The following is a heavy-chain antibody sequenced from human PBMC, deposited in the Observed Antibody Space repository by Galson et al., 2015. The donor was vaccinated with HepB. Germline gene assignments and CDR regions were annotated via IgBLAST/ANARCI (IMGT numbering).Heavy chain of an antibody. CDR3: TREAHVTVPAFDH. CDR2: IWADGSHQ. J-gene: IGHJ4*02. V-gene: IGHV3-33*01. D-gene: IGHD4-17*01. CDR1: GFIFRDFG. Sequence: SLRLSCAASGFIFRDFGIHWVRQAPGKGLEWVVGIWADGSHQNYADSVKGRFSISRDNSKNIVYLQMNRLRDGDTGLYYCTREAHVTVPAFDHWGRGALVTVSS.